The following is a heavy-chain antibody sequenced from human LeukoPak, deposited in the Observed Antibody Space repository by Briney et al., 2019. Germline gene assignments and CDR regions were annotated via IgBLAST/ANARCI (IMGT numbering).Heavy chain of an antibody. CDR3: AKWAYYDFWSGHYKSHFDS. D-gene: IGHD3-3*01. CDR1: GFTFKNYA. V-gene: IGHV3-23*01. Sequence: GGSLRLSCVVSGFTFKNYAMSWVRQAPGKGLECVSSIRDSGNGTDYADSVKGRFTVSRDNSKNTLYLHMNTLSAEDTAVYYCAKWAYYDFWSGHYKSHFDSWGQGTLVTV. J-gene: IGHJ4*02. CDR2: IRDSGNGT.